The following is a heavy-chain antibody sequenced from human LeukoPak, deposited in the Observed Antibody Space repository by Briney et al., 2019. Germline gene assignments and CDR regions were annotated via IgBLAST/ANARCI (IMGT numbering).Heavy chain of an antibody. J-gene: IGHJ3*02. CDR3: TTDPTTVTTFDAFDI. CDR2: IKSKTDGGTT. V-gene: IGHV3-15*01. D-gene: IGHD4-17*01. Sequence: GGSLRLSCEASGFTFSNAWMSWVRQAPGKGLEWVGRIKSKTDGGTTDYAAPVKGRFTISRDDSKNTLYLQMNSLKTEDTAVYYCTTDPTTVTTFDAFDIWGQGTMVTVSS. CDR1: GFTFSNAW.